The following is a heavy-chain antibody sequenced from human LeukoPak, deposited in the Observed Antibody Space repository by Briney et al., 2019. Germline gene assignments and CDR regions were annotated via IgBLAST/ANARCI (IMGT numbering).Heavy chain of an antibody. V-gene: IGHV4-39*01. Sequence: PSETLSLTCTVSGGSIRSSYYYWGWIRQPPGKGLEWIGSIYYSGSTYYNPSLKSRVTISVDTSKNQFSLKLSSVTDADTAIYYCARLTSGWYVIYWGQGTLVTVSS. J-gene: IGHJ4*02. CDR1: GGSIRSSYYY. CDR3: ARLTSGWYVIY. D-gene: IGHD6-19*01. CDR2: IYYSGST.